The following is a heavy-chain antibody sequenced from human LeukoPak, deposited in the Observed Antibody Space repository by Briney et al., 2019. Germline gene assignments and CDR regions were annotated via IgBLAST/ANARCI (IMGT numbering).Heavy chain of an antibody. D-gene: IGHD5-12*01. CDR2: FDPEDGET. V-gene: IGHV1-24*01. Sequence: ASVKVSCKVSGYTLTELSMHWVRQAPGKGLEWMGGFDPEDGETIYAQKFQGRVTMTEDTSTDTAYMELSSLRSEDTAVYYCASGHSGYDSSHTGYYYGMDVWGQGTTVTVSS. J-gene: IGHJ6*02. CDR1: GYTLTELS. CDR3: ASGHSGYDSSHTGYYYGMDV.